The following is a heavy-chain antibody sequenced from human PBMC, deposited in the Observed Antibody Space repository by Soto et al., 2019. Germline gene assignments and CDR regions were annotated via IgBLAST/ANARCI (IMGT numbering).Heavy chain of an antibody. CDR1: GYTFTGYY. D-gene: IGHD5-12*01. CDR3: ARARGGYDTASTYYFDD. V-gene: IGHV1-2*04. Sequence: ASVKVSCKASGYTFTGYYMHWVRQAPGQGLEWMGWINPNSGGTNYAQKFQGWVTMTRDTSISTAYMELSRLRSDDTAVYYCARARGGYDTASTYYFDDRGQGTLVTVSS. J-gene: IGHJ4*02. CDR2: INPNSGGT.